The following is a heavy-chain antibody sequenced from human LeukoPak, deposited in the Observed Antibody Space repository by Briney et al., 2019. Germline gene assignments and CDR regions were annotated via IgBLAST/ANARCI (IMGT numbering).Heavy chain of an antibody. J-gene: IGHJ5*02. CDR3: ARGYDYVWGSHRPDNNWFDP. D-gene: IGHD3-16*02. Sequence: GSSVKVSCKASGGTFSSYAISWVRQVPGQGLEWMGRIIPILGIANYAQKFQGRVTITADKSTSTAYMELSSLRSEDTAVYYCARGYDYVWGSHRPDNNWFDPWGQGTLVTVSS. V-gene: IGHV1-69*04. CDR2: IIPILGIA. CDR1: GGTFSSYA.